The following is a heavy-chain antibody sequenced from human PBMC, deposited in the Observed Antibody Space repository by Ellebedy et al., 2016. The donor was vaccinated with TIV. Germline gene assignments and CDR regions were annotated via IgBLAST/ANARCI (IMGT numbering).Heavy chain of an antibody. J-gene: IGHJ4*02. CDR1: GFTFSSYS. CDR2: ISSSSSYI. D-gene: IGHD2-2*01. CDR3: ARDQCSSTSCFSPVDY. Sequence: GESLKISCAASGFTFSSYSMNWVRQAPGKGLEWVSSISSSSSYIYYADSVKGRFTISRDNAKNSLYLQMNSLRAEDTAVYYCARDQCSSTSCFSPVDYWGQGTLVTVSS. V-gene: IGHV3-21*01.